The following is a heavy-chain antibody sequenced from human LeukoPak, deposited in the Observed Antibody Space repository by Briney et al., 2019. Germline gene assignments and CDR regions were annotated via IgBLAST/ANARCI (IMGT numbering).Heavy chain of an antibody. Sequence: GGSLRLSCAASGFTFSNAWMNWVRQAPGKGLEWVGRIKSKTDGGTTDYAAPVKDRFTISRDDSENSLYLQMNSLKTEDTAVYYCARVRYCSSTTCRGAFDIWGQGTMVTVSS. D-gene: IGHD2-2*01. V-gene: IGHV3-15*07. CDR2: IKSKTDGGTT. J-gene: IGHJ3*02. CDR1: GFTFSNAW. CDR3: ARVRYCSSTTCRGAFDI.